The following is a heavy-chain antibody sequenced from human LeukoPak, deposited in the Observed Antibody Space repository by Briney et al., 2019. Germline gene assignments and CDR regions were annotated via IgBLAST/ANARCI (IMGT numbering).Heavy chain of an antibody. V-gene: IGHV4-61*02. CDR3: AKKSRGYSYGWVYDY. J-gene: IGHJ4*02. Sequence: TLSLTCTVSGGSISSGSYYWSWIRQPAGKGLEWIGRIYTSGSTYYNPSLKSRVTISVDMSKNQFSLKLTSVTAADTAVYYCAKKSRGYSYGWVYDYWGQGTLVTVSS. CDR1: GGSISSGSYY. D-gene: IGHD5-18*01. CDR2: IYTSGST.